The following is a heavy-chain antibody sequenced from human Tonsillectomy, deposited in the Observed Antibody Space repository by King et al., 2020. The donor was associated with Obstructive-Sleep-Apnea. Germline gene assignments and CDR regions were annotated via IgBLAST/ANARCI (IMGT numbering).Heavy chain of an antibody. J-gene: IGHJ4*02. CDR1: GGSISSGGYY. CDR2: IYYSGST. Sequence: VQLQESGPGLVKPSQTLSLTCTVSGGSISSGGYYWSWIRQHPGKGLEWIGYIYYSGSTYSNPSLKSRVTISVDTSKNQFSLKLSSVTAADTAVYYCARENPELGDFDYWGQGTLVTVSS. V-gene: IGHV4-31*03. CDR3: ARENPELGDFDY. D-gene: IGHD7-27*01.